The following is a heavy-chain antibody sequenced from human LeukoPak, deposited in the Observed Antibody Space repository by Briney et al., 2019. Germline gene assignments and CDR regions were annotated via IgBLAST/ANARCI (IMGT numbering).Heavy chain of an antibody. D-gene: IGHD5-12*01. Sequence: GGSLRLSCAASGFTFSSYSMNWVRQVPGKGLEWVSSISSSSSYIYYADSVKGRFTISRDNAKNSLYLQMNSLRAEDTAVYYCARVGRYSGYEPFDYWGQGTLVTVSS. CDR2: ISSSSSYI. J-gene: IGHJ4*02. CDR1: GFTFSSYS. CDR3: ARVGRYSGYEPFDY. V-gene: IGHV3-21*01.